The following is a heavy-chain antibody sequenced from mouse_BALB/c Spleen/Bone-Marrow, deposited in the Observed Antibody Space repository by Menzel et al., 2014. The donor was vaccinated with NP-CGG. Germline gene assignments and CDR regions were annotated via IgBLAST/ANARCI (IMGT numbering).Heavy chain of an antibody. D-gene: IGHD1-2*01. J-gene: IGHJ2*01. Sequence: EVKVVDSGAELVKPGASVKLSCIASGFNIKDTHMHWVKQRPEQGLEWIGRIDPANGNTKYDPKFQGKATITADTSSNTAYLQLSSLTSEDTAVYYCARYRLGTYFDYWGQGTTLTVSS. V-gene: IGHV14-3*02. CDR2: IDPANGNT. CDR1: GFNIKDTH. CDR3: ARYRLGTYFDY.